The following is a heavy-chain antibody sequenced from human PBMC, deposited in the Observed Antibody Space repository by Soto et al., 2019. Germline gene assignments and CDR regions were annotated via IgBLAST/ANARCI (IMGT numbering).Heavy chain of an antibody. D-gene: IGHD2-2*03. J-gene: IGHJ3*02. CDR1: GGSIKNYY. Sequence: QVQLQESGPGLVKPSETLSLTCTVSGGSIKNYYWSWIRQSAGKGLEWIGRIYTTGTTIYNPSLRSRVTMSVDTSENQFSLKLNSVTAADTALYYCARVLTGYFSGDSFDIWGQGTMVTASS. CDR2: IYTTGTT. CDR3: ARVLTGYFSGDSFDI. V-gene: IGHV4-4*07.